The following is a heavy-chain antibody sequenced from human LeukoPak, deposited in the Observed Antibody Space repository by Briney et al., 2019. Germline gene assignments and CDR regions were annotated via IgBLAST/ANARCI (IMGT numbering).Heavy chain of an antibody. J-gene: IGHJ4*02. CDR2: ISGSGGNT. D-gene: IGHD3-10*01. CDR1: GFTFSSYA. CDR3: AKMKGITLVRGTFDY. V-gene: IGHV3-23*01. Sequence: GGSLRLSCAASGFTFSSYAMTWVRQAPGKGLEWVSSISGSGGNTYYADSVKGRFTISRDNSKNTLYLQMSSLRAEDTAVYYCAKMKGITLVRGTFDYWGQGTLVTVSS.